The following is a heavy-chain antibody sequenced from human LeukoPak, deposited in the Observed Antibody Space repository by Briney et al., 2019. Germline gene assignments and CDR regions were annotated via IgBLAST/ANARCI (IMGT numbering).Heavy chain of an antibody. J-gene: IGHJ4*02. D-gene: IGHD5-18*01. CDR1: GFTFSSYA. CDR3: AREEGYSYGYGGFDY. V-gene: IGHV3-30-3*01. CDR2: ISYDGSNK. Sequence: GGSLRLSCAASGFTFSSYAMHWVRQAPGKGLEWVAVISYDGSNKYYADSVKGRFTISRDNSKNTLYLQMNSLRAEDTAVYYCAREEGYSYGYGGFDYWGQGTLVTVSS.